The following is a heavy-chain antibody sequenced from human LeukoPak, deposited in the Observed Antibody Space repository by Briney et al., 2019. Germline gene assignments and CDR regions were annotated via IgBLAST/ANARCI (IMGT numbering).Heavy chain of an antibody. CDR2: IKHDGSEKQDGSEK. Sequence: GGSLRLSCAASGFTFSQYWMSWVRQAPGKGLEWVANIKHDGSEKQDGSEKNYVDPVKGRFTISRDNAKNSLYLQMNSLRAEDTAVYYCARSGRGVDSFHFYMDVWGKGTTVTVSS. CDR1: GFTFSQYW. CDR3: ARSGRGVDSFHFYMDV. J-gene: IGHJ6*03. V-gene: IGHV3-7*01. D-gene: IGHD3-10*01.